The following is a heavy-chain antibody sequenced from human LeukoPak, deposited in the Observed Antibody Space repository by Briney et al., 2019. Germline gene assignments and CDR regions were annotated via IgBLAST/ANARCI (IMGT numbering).Heavy chain of an antibody. Sequence: GGSLGLSCAASGFTFSSYAMSWVRQAPGKGLEWVSAISGSGGSTYYADSVKGRFTISRDNSKNTLYLQMNSLRAEDTAVYYCAKDPSSGWYAFDYWGQGTLVTVSS. CDR2: ISGSGGST. D-gene: IGHD6-19*01. V-gene: IGHV3-23*01. CDR1: GFTFSSYA. J-gene: IGHJ4*02. CDR3: AKDPSSGWYAFDY.